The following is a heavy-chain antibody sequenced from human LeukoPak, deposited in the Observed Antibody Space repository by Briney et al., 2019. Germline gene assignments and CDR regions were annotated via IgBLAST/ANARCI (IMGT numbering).Heavy chain of an antibody. V-gene: IGHV3-53*04. CDR2: IYSGGTT. CDR3: ARGYSYGEPFDY. J-gene: IGHJ4*02. Sequence: GGSLRLSCTVSGFTFSRSWMRWVRQAPGKGPEWVSVIYSGGTTSYADSVKGRFTISRHDSRNTLYLQMNSLRAEDTAFYYCARGYSYGEPFDYWGQGTLVTVSS. CDR1: GFTFSRSW. D-gene: IGHD5-18*01.